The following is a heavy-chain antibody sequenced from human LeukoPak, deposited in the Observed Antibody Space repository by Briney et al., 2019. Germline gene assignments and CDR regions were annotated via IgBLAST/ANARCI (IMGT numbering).Heavy chain of an antibody. CDR3: ARDHKVGASHDAFDI. J-gene: IGHJ3*02. V-gene: IGHV3-11*04. D-gene: IGHD1-26*01. CDR1: GFTFSDYY. Sequence: GGSLRLSCAASGFTFSDYYMSWLRQAPGKGLEWVSYISSSGSTIYYADSVKGRFTISSDNAKNSLYLQMNSLGAAVTAVYYCARDHKVGASHDAFDIWGQGTMVTVSS. CDR2: ISSSGSTI.